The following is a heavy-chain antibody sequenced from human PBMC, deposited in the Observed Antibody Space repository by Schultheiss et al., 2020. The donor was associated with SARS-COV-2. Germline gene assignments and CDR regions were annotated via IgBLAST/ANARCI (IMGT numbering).Heavy chain of an antibody. Sequence: GESLKISCAASGFTVSSNYMSWVRQAPGKGLEWVSAISGSGGSTYYADSVKGRFTISRDNSKNTLYLQMNSLRAEDTALYYCAKASDQGTIFGVVINYGMDVWGQGTTVTVSS. J-gene: IGHJ6*02. CDR3: AKASDQGTIFGVVINYGMDV. V-gene: IGHV3-23*01. CDR1: GFTVSSNY. D-gene: IGHD3-3*01. CDR2: ISGSGGST.